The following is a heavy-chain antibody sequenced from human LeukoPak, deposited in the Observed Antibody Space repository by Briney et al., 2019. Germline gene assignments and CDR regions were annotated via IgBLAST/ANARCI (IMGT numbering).Heavy chain of an antibody. D-gene: IGHD4-17*01. V-gene: IGHV4-59*01. CDR2: IYYSGST. CDR3: ARVNGDFFDY. J-gene: IGHJ4*02. Sequence: PSETLSLTCTVSGGSISSYYWSWIRQPPGKGLEWIGYIYYSGSTNDNPSLKSRVSISADTTKKQFSLKLSSVTAADTAVYYCARVNGDFFDYWGQGTLVTVSS. CDR1: GGSISSYY.